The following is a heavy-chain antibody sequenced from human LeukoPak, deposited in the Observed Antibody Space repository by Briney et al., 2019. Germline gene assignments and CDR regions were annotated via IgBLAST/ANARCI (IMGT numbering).Heavy chain of an antibody. CDR1: GFTFSTSA. CDR2: ISYDGSNT. Sequence: GRSLRLSCAASGFTFSTSAMHWVRQAPGKGLEWVAVISYDGSNTYYADSVRGRFTISIGNSKNTLYLQMNSLRPDDTAVYYCVREMATWDWGQGTLVTVSS. CDR3: VREMATWD. V-gene: IGHV3-30-3*01. J-gene: IGHJ4*02. D-gene: IGHD5-24*01.